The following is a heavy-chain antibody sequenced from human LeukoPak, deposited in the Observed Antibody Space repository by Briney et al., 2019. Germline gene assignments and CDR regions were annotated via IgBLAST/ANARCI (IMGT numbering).Heavy chain of an antibody. J-gene: IGHJ5*02. CDR1: GFTFSSYA. D-gene: IGHD2-2*01. CDR2: ISGSGGST. Sequence: GGSLRLSCAASGFTFSSYAMSWVRQAPGKGLEWVSGISGSGGSTYYADFVKGRLTISRDNSKNTLYLQMNSLRAEDTAVYYCASVRYCSSTSCLEGALDPWGQGTLVTVSS. V-gene: IGHV3-23*01. CDR3: ASVRYCSSTSCLEGALDP.